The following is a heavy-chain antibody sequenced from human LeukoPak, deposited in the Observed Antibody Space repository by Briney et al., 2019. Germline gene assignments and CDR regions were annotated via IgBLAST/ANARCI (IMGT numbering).Heavy chain of an antibody. Sequence: ASVKVSCKTSGYTFTGYYMHWVRQAPGQGLEWMGWINPNSGDTNYAQKFQGRVTMTRDTSISTAYMELSRLRSEDTAVYYCARVRDVLLWFGESLYYFDYWGQGTLVTVSS. J-gene: IGHJ4*02. CDR1: GYTFTGYY. V-gene: IGHV1-2*02. CDR3: ARVRDVLLWFGESLYYFDY. CDR2: INPNSGDT. D-gene: IGHD3-10*01.